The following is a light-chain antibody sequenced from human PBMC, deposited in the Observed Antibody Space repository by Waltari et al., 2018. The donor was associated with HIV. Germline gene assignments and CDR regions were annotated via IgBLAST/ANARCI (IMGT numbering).Light chain of an antibody. Sequence: QSVLTQPPSASGTPGQRVTISCSGRNSNVGSNSVNWYRQVPGTAPKVLIDNNKQRPCGVPDRFFGSKSGNTASLATSGLRAEDEADYYCAVCDDSVSGEVAFGGGTKLTVL. CDR1: NSNVGSNS. CDR2: NNK. J-gene: IGLJ2*01. CDR3: AVCDDSVSGEVA. V-gene: IGLV1-44*01.